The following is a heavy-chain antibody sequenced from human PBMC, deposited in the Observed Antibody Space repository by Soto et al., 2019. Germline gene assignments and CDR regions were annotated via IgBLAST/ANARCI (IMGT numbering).Heavy chain of an antibody. CDR3: ARGGDYCRGGRCYPHEFDP. CDR1: GFTVSSDY. J-gene: IGHJ5*02. CDR2: IFSGGLT. D-gene: IGHD2-15*01. Sequence: GSLRLSCAASGFTVSSDYISWVCQAPGKGLEWFSVIFSGGLTYYADSVKGRFTISRDHSKNTLFLQMNSLKAEDTAVYYCARGGDYCRGGRCYPHEFDPWGQGTLVTVYS. V-gene: IGHV3-53*01.